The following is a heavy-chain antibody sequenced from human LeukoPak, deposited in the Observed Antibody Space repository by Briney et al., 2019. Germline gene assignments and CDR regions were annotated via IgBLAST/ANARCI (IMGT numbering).Heavy chain of an antibody. CDR3: ARDSAGITMVRGLFDP. V-gene: IGHV4-61*02. J-gene: IGHJ5*02. CDR1: GGSISSSSYY. CDR2: IYTSGST. D-gene: IGHD3-10*01. Sequence: SETLSLTCTVSGGSISSSSYYWSWIRQPAGKGLEWIGRIYTSGSTNYNPSLKSRVTISVDTSKNQFSLKLSSVTAADTAAYYCARDSAGITMVRGLFDPWGQGTLVTVSS.